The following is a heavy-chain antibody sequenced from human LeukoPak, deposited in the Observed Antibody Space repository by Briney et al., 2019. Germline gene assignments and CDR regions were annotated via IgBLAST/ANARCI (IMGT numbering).Heavy chain of an antibody. D-gene: IGHD3-9*01. CDR1: GFIFSNYA. J-gene: IGHJ4*02. V-gene: IGHV3-23*01. CDR2: ISGRSGST. CDR3: AKWGDYDVLTGYYVSDF. Sequence: GGSLRLSCAASGFIFSNYAMYWVRQAPGKGLEWVSAISGRSGSTYYADSVKGRFTISRDSSKNTLYLKMNSLRADDPAVYYCAKWGDYDVLTGYYVSDFWGQGTLVTVSS.